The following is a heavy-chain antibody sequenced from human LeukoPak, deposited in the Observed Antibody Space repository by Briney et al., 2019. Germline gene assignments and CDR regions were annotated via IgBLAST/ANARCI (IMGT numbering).Heavy chain of an antibody. D-gene: IGHD3-10*01. CDR1: GFTFSNSW. CDR2: IKQDGSER. J-gene: IGHJ4*02. Sequence: GGSLRLSCAASGFTFSNSWMSWVRQAPGKGLEWVANIKQDGSERYYVDSVKGRFTISRDNAKNSLYLQMNSLRAEDSAVYYCARDNYGRTDYGGQGTLVTVSS. V-gene: IGHV3-7*01. CDR3: ARDNYGRTDY.